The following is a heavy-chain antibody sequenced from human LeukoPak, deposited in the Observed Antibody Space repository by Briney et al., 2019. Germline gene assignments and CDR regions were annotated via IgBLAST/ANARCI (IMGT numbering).Heavy chain of an antibody. CDR1: GFTFSNYG. D-gene: IGHD3-9*01. CDR2: ISYDGSNK. CDR3: AKDRDYDILTALGY. V-gene: IGHV3-30*18. Sequence: GGSLRLSCAASGFTFSNYGLHWVRQAPGKGLEWVTVISYDGSNKYYADSVKGRFTISRDNSKNTLYLQMDSLRAEDTAVYYCAKDRDYDILTALGYWGQGTLVTVSS. J-gene: IGHJ4*02.